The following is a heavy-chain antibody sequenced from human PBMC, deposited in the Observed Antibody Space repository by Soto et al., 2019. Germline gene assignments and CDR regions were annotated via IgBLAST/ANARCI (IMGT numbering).Heavy chain of an antibody. J-gene: IGHJ4*02. D-gene: IGHD6-19*01. CDR3: ARSVAVPGAHIDY. Sequence: PSETLSLTCSVSGGSISGSYWSWIRQSPGKGLEWLGYVYYTGSTKYSPSLRSRVSNSVDKSKNEFSLRLSSVTAADTAVYFCARSVAVPGAHIDYWGQGTQVTGSS. CDR2: VYYTGST. V-gene: IGHV4-59*01. CDR1: GGSISGSY.